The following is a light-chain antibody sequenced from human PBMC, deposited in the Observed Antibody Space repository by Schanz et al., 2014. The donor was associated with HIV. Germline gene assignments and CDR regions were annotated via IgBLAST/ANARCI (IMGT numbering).Light chain of an antibody. CDR3: CSHAGSSTWV. J-gene: IGLJ2*01. Sequence: QSALTQPPSASGSPGQSVTISCTGTSSDVGAYNYVSWYQQHPGKVPKLLVYEGSRRPSGVSSRFSGSKSGNTASLTISGLQAEDEADYYCCSHAGSSTWVFGGGTKLTVL. CDR2: EGS. CDR1: SSDVGAYNY. V-gene: IGLV2-23*01.